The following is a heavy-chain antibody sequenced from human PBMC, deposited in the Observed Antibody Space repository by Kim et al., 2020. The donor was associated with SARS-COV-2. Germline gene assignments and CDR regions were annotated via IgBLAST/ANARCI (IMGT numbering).Heavy chain of an antibody. D-gene: IGHD3-10*01. V-gene: IGHV4-31*03. CDR2: IYYSGST. Sequence: SETLSLTCTVSGGSISSGGYYWSWIRQHPGKGLEWIGYIYYSGSTYYNPSLKSRVTISVDTSKNQFSLKLSSVTAADTAVYYCARGGESYYGSGSYYTGVGIWYYGMDVWGQGTTVTVSS. CDR3: ARGGESYYGSGSYYTGVGIWYYGMDV. J-gene: IGHJ6*02. CDR1: GGSISSGGYY.